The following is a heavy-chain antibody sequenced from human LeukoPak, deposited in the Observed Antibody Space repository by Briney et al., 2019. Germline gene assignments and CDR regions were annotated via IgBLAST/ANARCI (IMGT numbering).Heavy chain of an antibody. CDR2: ISSSSSYI. J-gene: IGHJ4*02. V-gene: IGHV3-21*01. Sequence: GGSLRLSCAASGFTCSSYSMNWVRQAPGKGLEWVSSISSSSSYIYYAGSVKGRFTISRDNAKNSLYLQMNSLRAEDTAVYYCASIASSGPRLFDYWGQGTLVTVSS. CDR3: ASIASSGPRLFDY. D-gene: IGHD5-12*01. CDR1: GFTCSSYS.